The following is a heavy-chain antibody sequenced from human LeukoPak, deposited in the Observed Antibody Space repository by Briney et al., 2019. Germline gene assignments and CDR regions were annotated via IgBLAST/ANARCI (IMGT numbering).Heavy chain of an antibody. CDR1: GYSFTKYW. CDR3: ARERESGSSWFDP. J-gene: IGHJ5*02. Sequence: GESLKISCKASGYSFTKYWIGWVRQMPGKGLEWMAIIYPANSDTRYSAPFQGQVTISADNSITTAYLQWSSLTASDTAMYYCARERESGSSWFDPWGQGTLVTVSS. D-gene: IGHD3-10*01. V-gene: IGHV5-51*01. CDR2: IYPANSDT.